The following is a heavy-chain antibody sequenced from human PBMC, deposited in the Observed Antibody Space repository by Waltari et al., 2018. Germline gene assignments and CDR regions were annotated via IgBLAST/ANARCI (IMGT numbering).Heavy chain of an antibody. D-gene: IGHD1-26*01. J-gene: IGHJ4*02. Sequence: VQLVESGGGVVQPGRSLRLSCAASGFTFSSYGMHWVRQAPGKGLEWVSAISGSGGSTYYADSVKGRFTISRDNSKNSLYLQMNSLRAEDTAVYYCARDSGSYYPFDYWGQGTLVTVSS. V-gene: IGHV3-23*04. CDR2: ISGSGGST. CDR1: GFTFSSYG. CDR3: ARDSGSYYPFDY.